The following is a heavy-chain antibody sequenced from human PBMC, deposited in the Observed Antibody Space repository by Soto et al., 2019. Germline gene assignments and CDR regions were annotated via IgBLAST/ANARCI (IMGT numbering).Heavy chain of an antibody. D-gene: IGHD3-10*01. CDR3: ARDQFQLWLALDY. J-gene: IGHJ4*02. CDR1: GYTFTTYY. CDR2: INPSGGST. V-gene: IGHV1-46*01. Sequence: QVQLVQSGAEVKKPGASVKVSCKASGYTFTTYYIHWVRQAPGQGLEWMGIINPSGGSTTYAQKFQGRVSMTRDTSTSTVYMELSSLRSEDTAVYYCARDQFQLWLALDYWGQGTLVTVSS.